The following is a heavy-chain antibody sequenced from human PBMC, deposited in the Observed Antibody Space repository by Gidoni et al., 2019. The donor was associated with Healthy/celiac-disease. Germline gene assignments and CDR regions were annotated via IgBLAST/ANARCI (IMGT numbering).Heavy chain of an antibody. D-gene: IGHD2-2*01. J-gene: IGHJ5*02. CDR1: GGSISSGGYY. CDR3: ARVQRGYCSSTSCYGAWFDP. Sequence: QVQLQESGPGLVKPSQTLSLTCTVSGGSISSGGYYWSWIRQHPGKGLEWIGYIYYSGRTYDHPSLKSRVTISVDTSKNQFSLKLSSVTAADTAVYYCARVQRGYCSSTSCYGAWFDPWGQGTLVTVSS. V-gene: IGHV4-31*03. CDR2: IYYSGRT.